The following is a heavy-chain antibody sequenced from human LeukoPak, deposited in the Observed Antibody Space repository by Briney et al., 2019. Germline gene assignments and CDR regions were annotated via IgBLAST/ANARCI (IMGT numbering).Heavy chain of an antibody. V-gene: IGHV3-48*04. CDR1: GFTFSGYS. D-gene: IGHD3-10*02. Sequence: GGSLRLSCAASGFTFSGYSMNWVRQAPGKGLEWVSYISSSSSTIYYADSLKGRFTISRDNAKNSLYLQMNSLRAEDTAVYYCAELGITMIGGVWGKGTTVTISS. CDR2: ISSSSSTI. J-gene: IGHJ6*04. CDR3: AELGITMIGGV.